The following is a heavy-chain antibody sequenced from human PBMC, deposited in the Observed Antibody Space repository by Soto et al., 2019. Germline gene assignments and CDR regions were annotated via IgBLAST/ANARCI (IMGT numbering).Heavy chain of an antibody. CDR1: GGSISSGDYY. CDR3: ARHSNRNYGLYYFDY. V-gene: IGHV4-61*08. Sequence: PSETLSLTCTVSGGSISSGDYYWSWIRQPPGKGLEWIGYVYYSGSTKYRPSLKSRVTISVGTSKNQFSLKVSSATAADTAVYYCARHSNRNYGLYYFDYWGLGALVTVSS. D-gene: IGHD4-4*01. J-gene: IGHJ4*02. CDR2: VYYSGST.